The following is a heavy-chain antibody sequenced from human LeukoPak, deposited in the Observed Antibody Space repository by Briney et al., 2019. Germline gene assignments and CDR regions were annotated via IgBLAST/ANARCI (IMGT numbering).Heavy chain of an antibody. D-gene: IGHD6-19*01. CDR2: ISISGRST. CDR3: GNEGAVAGKDFDY. Sequence: GGSLRLSCAASGFTFSSYVMSWVRRAPGKGLEWVSVISISGRSTYFADSVKGRFTVSRDNSKSTVYLQMNSLTAEDTAVYYCGNEGAVAGKDFDYWGQGTLVTVSS. CDR1: GFTFSSYV. V-gene: IGHV3-23*01. J-gene: IGHJ4*02.